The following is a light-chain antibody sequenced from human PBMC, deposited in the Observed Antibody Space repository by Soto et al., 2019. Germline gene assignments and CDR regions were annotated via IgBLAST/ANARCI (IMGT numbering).Light chain of an antibody. CDR3: SSYTRSNSYV. J-gene: IGLJ1*01. CDR2: EVT. CDR1: SSDVGGYNY. Sequence: QSVLTQPASVSGSPGQSITISCTGTSSDVGGYNYVSWYQQHPGKAPKLMIYEVTNRPSGVSNRFSGSKSGYTASLTISGLQAEDEADYYCSSYTRSNSYVFGTGTKLTVL. V-gene: IGLV2-14*01.